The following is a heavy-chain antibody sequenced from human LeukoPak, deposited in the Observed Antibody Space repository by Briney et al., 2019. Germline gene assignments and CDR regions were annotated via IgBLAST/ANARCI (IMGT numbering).Heavy chain of an antibody. CDR1: GGFFSGYY. J-gene: IGHJ4*02. CDR3: ARVVYYDSSGYDY. CDR2: INHSGRT. Sequence: RPSETLSLTCAVYGGFFSGYYWSWIRQPPGKGLEWIGEINHSGRTNYNPSLKSRVTISVDTSKNQFSLKLSSVTAADTAVYYCARVVYYDSSGYDYWGQGTLVTVSS. V-gene: IGHV4-34*01. D-gene: IGHD3-22*01.